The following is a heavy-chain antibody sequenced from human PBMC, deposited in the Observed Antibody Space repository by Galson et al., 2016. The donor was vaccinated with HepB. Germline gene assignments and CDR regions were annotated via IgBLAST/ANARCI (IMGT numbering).Heavy chain of an antibody. Sequence: SLRLSCAASGLTFSSYAMNWVRQAPGKGLEWVALISKDGTNKYSTDSVKGRFTISRDNSGNTLFLQMNSLRPEDTAVYYCVSSWVEDCGGDCFWMGGFDYWVQGTLVTVSS. CDR2: ISKDGTNK. CDR1: GLTFSSYA. CDR3: VSSWVEDCGGDCFWMGGFDY. D-gene: IGHD2-21*02. J-gene: IGHJ4*02. V-gene: IGHV3-30-3*01.